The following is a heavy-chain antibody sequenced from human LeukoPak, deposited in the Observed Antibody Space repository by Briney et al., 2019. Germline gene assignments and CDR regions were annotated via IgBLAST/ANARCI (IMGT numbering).Heavy chain of an antibody. D-gene: IGHD6-19*01. CDR2: ISAYNGNT. CDR1: GYTFTSYG. Sequence: VASVKVSCKASGYTFTSYGISWVRQAPGQGLEWMGWISAYNGNTNYAQKLQGRVTMTTDTSTSTAYMELRSLRSDDTAVYYCARDGQGIAVAGTTNWFDPWGQGTLVTVSS. CDR3: ARDGQGIAVAGTTNWFDP. V-gene: IGHV1-18*01. J-gene: IGHJ5*02.